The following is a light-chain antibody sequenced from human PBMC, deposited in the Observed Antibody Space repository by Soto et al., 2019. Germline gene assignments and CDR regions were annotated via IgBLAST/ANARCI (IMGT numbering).Light chain of an antibody. J-gene: IGLJ2*01. V-gene: IGLV2-14*03. CDR2: NVY. Sequence: QSALTQPASVSGSPGQSITISCTGTSSDVGGYNFVSWYQQHPGKAPKLMLYNVYDRPSGISHRFSGSRSGNTASLTISGLQAEDEAHYYCNSYTSGSTLVFGGGTKLTVL. CDR1: SSDVGGYNF. CDR3: NSYTSGSTLV.